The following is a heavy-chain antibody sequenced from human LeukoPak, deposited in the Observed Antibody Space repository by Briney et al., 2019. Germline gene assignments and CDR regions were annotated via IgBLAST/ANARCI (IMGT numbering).Heavy chain of an antibody. CDR2: IKQDGSEK. CDR1: GFRFGRYW. Sequence: GGSLRLSCAASGFRFGRYWMSWVRQAPGKRLEWAANIKQDGSEKYYVDSVRGRFTISRDIAKNSLYLQMNSLRAEDTAVYYCASGYCSSGRCYGDYWGQGTLVTVSS. CDR3: ASGYCSSGRCYGDY. V-gene: IGHV3-7*01. D-gene: IGHD2-15*01. J-gene: IGHJ4*02.